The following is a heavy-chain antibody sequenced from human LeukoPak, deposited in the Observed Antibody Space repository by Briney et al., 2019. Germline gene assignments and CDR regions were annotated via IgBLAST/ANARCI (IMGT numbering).Heavy chain of an antibody. CDR3: ARGRVAYSAYYFDS. Sequence: SETLSLTCTVSGDSITKYFWSWIRQPPGKGMGWLGYIYYTGNTNYKPSLKSRATISGETPTNQSSLRLRSVTAADTAVYSCARGRVAYSAYYFDSWGRGTLVTVSS. D-gene: IGHD2-15*01. J-gene: IGHJ4*02. CDR2: IYYTGNT. CDR1: GDSITKYF. V-gene: IGHV4-59*01.